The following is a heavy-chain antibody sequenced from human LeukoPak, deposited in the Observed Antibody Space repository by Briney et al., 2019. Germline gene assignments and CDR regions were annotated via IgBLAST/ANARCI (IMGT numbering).Heavy chain of an antibody. V-gene: IGHV4-34*01. CDR3: ARGLASGWVDY. D-gene: IGHD6-19*01. CDR2: NTHSGIT. Sequence: TSETLSLTCAVYGGSFSGYYWSWIRQPPGKGLEWIGENTHSGITNYNPSLESRVTISVDTSKHQFSLNLNSVTAADTAVYYCARGLASGWVDYWGQGTLVTVSS. J-gene: IGHJ4*02. CDR1: GGSFSGYY.